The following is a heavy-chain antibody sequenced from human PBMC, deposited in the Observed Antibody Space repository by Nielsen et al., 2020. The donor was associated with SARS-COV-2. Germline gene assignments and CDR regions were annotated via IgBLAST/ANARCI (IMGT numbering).Heavy chain of an antibody. V-gene: IGHV3-7*03. J-gene: IGHJ6*02. CDR1: GFTFSSSW. D-gene: IGHD1-1*01. CDR3: ARDRTGTTDGLGYYYGMDV. CDR2: INQDGSEE. Sequence: GESLKISCVASGFTFSSSWMSWVRQAPGKGLEWVANINQDGSEEYYVESVKGRFAISRDNAKNSLYLQMNSLRAEDTAVYYCARDRTGTTDGLGYYYGMDVWGQGTTVTVSS.